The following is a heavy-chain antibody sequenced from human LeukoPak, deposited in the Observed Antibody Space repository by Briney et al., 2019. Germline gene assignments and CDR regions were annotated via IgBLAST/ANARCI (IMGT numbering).Heavy chain of an antibody. J-gene: IGHJ4*02. CDR1: GGSISSYY. CDR3: ARGRDGYNLPYYFDY. D-gene: IGHD5-24*01. CDR2: IYYSGST. Sequence: PSETLSLTCTVSGGSISSYYWSWIRQPPGKGLEWIGYIYYSGSTNYNPSLKSRVTISVDTSKNQFSLKLSSVTAADTAVYYCARGRDGYNLPYYFDYWGQGTLVTVSS. V-gene: IGHV4-59*01.